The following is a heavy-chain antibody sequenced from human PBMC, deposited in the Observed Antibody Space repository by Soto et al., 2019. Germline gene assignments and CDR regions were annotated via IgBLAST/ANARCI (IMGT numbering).Heavy chain of an antibody. CDR2: INPNSGGT. CDR1: GYTFTGYY. Sequence: GASVKVSCKASGYTFTGYYMHWVRQAPGQGLEWMGWINPNSGGTNYAQKFQGRVTMTRDTSISTAYMELSRLRSDDTAVYYCAGGGITIFGVVSIYYYYYGMDVWGQGTTVTSP. J-gene: IGHJ6*02. CDR3: AGGGITIFGVVSIYYYYYGMDV. V-gene: IGHV1-2*02. D-gene: IGHD3-3*01.